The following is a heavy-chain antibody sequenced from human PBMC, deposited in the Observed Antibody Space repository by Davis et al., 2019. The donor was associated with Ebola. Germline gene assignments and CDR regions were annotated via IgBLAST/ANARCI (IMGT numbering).Heavy chain of an antibody. V-gene: IGHV2-26*01. CDR2: MFSNDEK. J-gene: IGHJ4*02. Sequence: SGPTLVKPTETLTLTCTVSGFSLSNARMGVSWIRQPPGKALEWLAHMFSNDEKSHSTSLKSRLTISKDTSKSQVVLTMTNMDPVDTATYYCARIRRDDYDSSGYLDFWGQGTLVTVSS. CDR1: GFSLSNARMG. CDR3: ARIRRDDYDSSGYLDF. D-gene: IGHD3-22*01.